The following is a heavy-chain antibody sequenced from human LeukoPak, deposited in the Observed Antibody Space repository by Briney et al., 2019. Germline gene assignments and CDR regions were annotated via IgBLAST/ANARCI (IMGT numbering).Heavy chain of an antibody. CDR1: GGSVSSGSYY. D-gene: IGHD6-13*01. Sequence: ASETLSLTCTVSGGSVSSGSYYWSWIRQPPGKGLEWIGNIYYSGSTNYNPSLKGRVTISVDTSKNQFSLKLSSVTAADTAVYYCAREERNSWDRYFQHWGQGTLGTVSS. CDR3: AREERNSWDRYFQH. CDR2: IYYSGST. V-gene: IGHV4-61*01. J-gene: IGHJ1*01.